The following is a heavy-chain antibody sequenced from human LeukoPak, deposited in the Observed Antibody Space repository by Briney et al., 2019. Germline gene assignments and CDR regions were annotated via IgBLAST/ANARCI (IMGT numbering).Heavy chain of an antibody. J-gene: IGHJ4*02. CDR2: IIPIFGTA. V-gene: IGHV1-69*05. CDR3: ARVWYSSNFDY. Sequence: ASVKVSCKASGGTFSSYAISWVRQAPGQGLEWMGGIIPIFGTANYAQKFQGRVTITTDESTSTAYMELSRLKSDDTAVYYCARVWYSSNFDYWGQGTLVTVSS. D-gene: IGHD6-13*01. CDR1: GGTFSSYA.